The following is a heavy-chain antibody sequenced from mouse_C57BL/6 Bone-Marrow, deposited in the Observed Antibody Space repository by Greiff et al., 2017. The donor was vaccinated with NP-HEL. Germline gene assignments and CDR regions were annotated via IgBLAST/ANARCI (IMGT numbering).Heavy chain of an antibody. V-gene: IGHV1-64*01. D-gene: IGHD1-1*01. CDR3: ARSVLITTVVADAMDY. J-gene: IGHJ4*01. CDR1: GYTFTSYW. Sequence: QVQLQQPGAELVKPGASVKLSCKASGYTFTSYWMHWVKQRPGQGLEWIGMIHPTSGSTNYNEKFKSKATLTVDKSSSTAYMQLSSLTSEDSAVYSCARSVLITTVVADAMDYWGQGTSVTVSS. CDR2: IHPTSGST.